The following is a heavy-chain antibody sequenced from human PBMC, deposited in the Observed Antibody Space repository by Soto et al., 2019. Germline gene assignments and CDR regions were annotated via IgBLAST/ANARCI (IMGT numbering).Heavy chain of an antibody. CDR3: VRAFGGSYDY. Sequence: GGSLRLSCAASGFTVSSYHMNWVRQVPEKGLELVSVIYSSGPTFYADAVRGRFTISRDISKSTLYLQMNSLRVEDTAVYYCVRAFGGSYDYWGQGTLVTVSS. D-gene: IGHD1-26*01. CDR1: GFTVSSYH. J-gene: IGHJ4*02. V-gene: IGHV3-53*01. CDR2: IYSSGPT.